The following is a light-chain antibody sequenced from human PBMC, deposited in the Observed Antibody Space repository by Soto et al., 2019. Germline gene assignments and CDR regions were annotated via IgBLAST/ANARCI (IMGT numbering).Light chain of an antibody. Sequence: EIVLTQSPGTLSLSPGERATLSCRASQSVSSSYLAWYQQKPGQAPRLLIYCASSRSTGIPYRFSDSGSGTDFALTISRLEPEDFAVDYCQQYGSSPPITVGQGTRREIK. V-gene: IGKV3-20*01. CDR3: QQYGSSPPIT. CDR1: QSVSSSY. J-gene: IGKJ5*01. CDR2: CAS.